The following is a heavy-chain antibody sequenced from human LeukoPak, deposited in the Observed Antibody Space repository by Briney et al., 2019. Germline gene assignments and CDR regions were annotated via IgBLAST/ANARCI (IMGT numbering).Heavy chain of an antibody. CDR1: GFTFSNAW. CDR3: TLYYYDSSGYPFGQDY. CDR2: IKSKTDGGTT. Sequence: GGSLRLSCAASGFTFSNAWMSWVRQAPGKGLEWVGRIKSKTDGGTTDYAALVKGRFTISRDDSKNTLYLQMNSLKTEDTAVYYCTLYYYDSSGYPFGQDYWGQGTLVTVSS. J-gene: IGHJ4*02. V-gene: IGHV3-15*01. D-gene: IGHD3-22*01.